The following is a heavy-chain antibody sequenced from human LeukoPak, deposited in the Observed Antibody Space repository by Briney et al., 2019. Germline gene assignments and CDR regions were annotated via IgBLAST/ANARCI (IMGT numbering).Heavy chain of an antibody. CDR1: GYSFASYW. V-gene: IGHV5-51*01. D-gene: IGHD6-19*01. J-gene: IGHJ4*02. CDR2: IYPGDSDT. CDR3: ARQDGSAYYYFDY. Sequence: GESLKISCKGSGYSFASYWIGWVRLMPGQGLAWMGIIYPGDSDTKYSPSFQGRVTISADKSINTAYLQWSSLKASDTAIYYCARQDGSAYYYFDYWGQGTLVTVSS.